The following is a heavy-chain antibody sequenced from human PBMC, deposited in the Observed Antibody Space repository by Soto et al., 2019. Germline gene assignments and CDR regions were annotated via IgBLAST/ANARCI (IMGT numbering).Heavy chain of an antibody. Sequence: PGGSLRLSCAASGFTFSSYVMSWVRQVPGKGLDCVSAISSSGGSTNYADSVKGRFTISRDNSKNTLYLQMNSLRAEDTAVHYCVKAYSSSWYGSFDYWGQGTLVTVSS. D-gene: IGHD6-13*01. J-gene: IGHJ4*02. CDR1: GFTFSSYV. CDR3: VKAYSSSWYGSFDY. V-gene: IGHV3-23*01. CDR2: ISSSGGST.